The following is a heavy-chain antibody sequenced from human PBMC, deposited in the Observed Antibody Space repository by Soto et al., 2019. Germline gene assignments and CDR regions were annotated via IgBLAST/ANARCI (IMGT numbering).Heavy chain of an antibody. CDR1: GFTFSSYA. CDR3: AKDRPSWIQLGDFDY. J-gene: IGHJ4*02. V-gene: IGHV3-23*01. Sequence: PGGSLRLSCAASGFTFSSYAMSWVRQAPGKGLEWVSAISGSGGGTYYADSVKGRFTISRDNPKNTLYLQMNSLRAEDTAVYYCAKDRPSWIQLGDFDYWGQGTLVTVSS. D-gene: IGHD5-18*01. CDR2: ISGSGGGT.